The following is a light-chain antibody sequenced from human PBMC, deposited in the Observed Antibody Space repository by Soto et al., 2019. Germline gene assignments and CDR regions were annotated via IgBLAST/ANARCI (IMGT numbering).Light chain of an antibody. CDR3: SSFGGHNNYAV. J-gene: IGLJ2*01. Sequence: QSALTQPASASGSPGQTVTISCTGTSSDIGGYDYVSWYQQHPGKAPKLIIYEVFRRPSGVPNRFSGSKSGNTASLTVSGLQAEDEADYHCSSFGGHNNYAVFGGGTKVTVL. V-gene: IGLV2-8*01. CDR1: SSDIGGYDY. CDR2: EVF.